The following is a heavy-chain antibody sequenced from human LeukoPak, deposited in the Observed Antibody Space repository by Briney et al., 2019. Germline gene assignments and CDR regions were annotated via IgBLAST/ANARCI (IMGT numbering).Heavy chain of an antibody. J-gene: IGHJ4*02. Sequence: GGSLRLSCAASGFTVSSNYMSWVRQAPGKGLEWVSSISSSRSYIYFADSVKGRFTISRDNAKNSLYLQMKSLRAEDTAVYYCASMRGGYEGYFDYWGQGTLVTVSS. CDR3: ASMRGGYEGYFDY. D-gene: IGHD3-16*01. V-gene: IGHV3-21*01. CDR2: ISSSRSYI. CDR1: GFTVSSNY.